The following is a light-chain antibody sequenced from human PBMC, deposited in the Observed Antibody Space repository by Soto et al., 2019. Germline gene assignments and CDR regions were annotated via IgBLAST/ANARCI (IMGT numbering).Light chain of an antibody. Sequence: QAVVTQPPSASGTAGRRVTISCSGGSSNIGSNYVYWYQQLPGTAPKLLIHRNDQRPSGIPDRFSGSKSGTSASLAISGLRSEDEADYYCATWDDSLSGVVFGGGTKLTVL. CDR1: SSNIGSNY. J-gene: IGLJ3*02. V-gene: IGLV1-47*01. CDR2: RND. CDR3: ATWDDSLSGVV.